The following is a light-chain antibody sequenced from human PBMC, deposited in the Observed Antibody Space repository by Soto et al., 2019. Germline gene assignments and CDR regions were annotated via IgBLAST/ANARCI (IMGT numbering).Light chain of an antibody. CDR1: QSVSNNY. CDR3: QQYGSSPPSST. Sequence: EIVLTQSPGTLCLSPREIATLSCSASQSVSNNYLAWYQQKPGQAPRLLIYGASSRATGIPDRFSGRGSGADFTLTISRLEPEDFAVYYCQQYGSSPPSSTFGQGTRLEIK. J-gene: IGKJ5*01. V-gene: IGKV3-20*01. CDR2: GAS.